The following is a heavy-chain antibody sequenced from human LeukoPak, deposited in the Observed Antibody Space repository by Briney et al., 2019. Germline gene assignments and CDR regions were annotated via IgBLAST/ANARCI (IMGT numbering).Heavy chain of an antibody. V-gene: IGHV5-51*01. CDR2: IFPGDSET. J-gene: IGHJ4*02. CDR1: GYTFTNYW. D-gene: IGHD6-6*01. CDR3: ARQGYSSSPGY. Sequence: GESLKISCKSSGYTFTNYWIGWVRQMPGKGLEWMGIIFPGDSETRYSPSFQGQVTISADKSISTAYLQWSSLKASDTAMYYCARQGYSSSPGYWGQGTLVTVSS.